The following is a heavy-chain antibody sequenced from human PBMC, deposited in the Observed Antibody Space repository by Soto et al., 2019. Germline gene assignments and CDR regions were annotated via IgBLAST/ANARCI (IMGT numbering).Heavy chain of an antibody. CDR3: ARPQNDFWSGYSFFPLDAFDI. Sequence: PGGSLRLSCAASGFTFSSYGMHWVRQAPGKGLEWVAVIWYDGSNKYYADSVKGRFTISRDNSKNTLYLQMNSLRAEDTAVYYCARPQNDFWSGYSFFPLDAFDIWGQGTMVTVSS. J-gene: IGHJ3*02. D-gene: IGHD3-3*01. CDR2: IWYDGSNK. CDR1: GFTFSSYG. V-gene: IGHV3-33*01.